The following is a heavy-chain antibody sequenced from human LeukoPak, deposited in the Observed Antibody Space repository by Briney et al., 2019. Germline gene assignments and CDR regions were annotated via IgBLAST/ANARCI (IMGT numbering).Heavy chain of an antibody. Sequence: ASVKVSCKTSGYTFTGPYIHWVRQAPGQGLEWMGWINPKNGATNYAQEFQGRVTLTRDTSFSTAYMELSRLRSDDTAVYYCARDGSRVEADYWGQGTLVTVSS. CDR3: ARDGSRVEADY. D-gene: IGHD3-10*01. CDR1: GYTFTGPY. V-gene: IGHV1-2*02. J-gene: IGHJ4*02. CDR2: INPKNGAT.